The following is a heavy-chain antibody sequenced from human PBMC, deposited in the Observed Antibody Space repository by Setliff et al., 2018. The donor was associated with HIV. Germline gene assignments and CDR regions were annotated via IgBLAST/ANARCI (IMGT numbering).Heavy chain of an antibody. Sequence: GGSMRLSCAASGFTFSDYYMSWIRQAPGKGLEWLSYISSSGSSLYYADSVKGRFTISRDNAKNSLYPQMNSLRAEDTAAYFCARDHESMTTVVTESWYFDLWGRGTLVTVSS. CDR3: ARDHESMTTVVTESWYFDL. D-gene: IGHD4-17*01. CDR2: ISSSGSSL. J-gene: IGHJ2*01. V-gene: IGHV3-11*04. CDR1: GFTFSDYY.